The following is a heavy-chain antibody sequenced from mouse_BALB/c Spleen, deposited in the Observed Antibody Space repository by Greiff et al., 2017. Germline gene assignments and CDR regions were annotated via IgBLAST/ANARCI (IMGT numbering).Heavy chain of an antibody. Sequence: LQESGAELARPGASVKLSCKASGYTFTSYWMQWVKQRPGQGLEWIGAIYPGDGDTRYTQKFKGKATLTADKSSSTAYMQLSSLASEDSAVYYCARSFDYWGQGTTLTVSS. CDR1: GYTFTSYW. CDR3: ARSFDY. J-gene: IGHJ2*01. V-gene: IGHV1-87*01. CDR2: IYPGDGDT.